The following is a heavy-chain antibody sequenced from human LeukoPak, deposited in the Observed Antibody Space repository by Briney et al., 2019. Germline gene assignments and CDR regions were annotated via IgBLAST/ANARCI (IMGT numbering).Heavy chain of an antibody. CDR1: GFTFSSYW. Sequence: SGGSLRLSCAASGFTFSSYWMNWVRQAPGKGLVWVSRIASDGSSTTYADSVKGRFSISRDNAKNTLYLQMNSLRAEDTAVYYCARGRPHGNDYWGQGTLVTVSS. V-gene: IGHV3-74*01. J-gene: IGHJ4*02. CDR3: ARGRPHGNDY. D-gene: IGHD4-23*01. CDR2: IASDGSST.